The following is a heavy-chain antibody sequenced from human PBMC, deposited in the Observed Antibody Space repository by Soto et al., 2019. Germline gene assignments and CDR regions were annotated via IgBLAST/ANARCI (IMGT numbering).Heavy chain of an antibody. V-gene: IGHV3-23*01. CDR1: GFTFSIYA. D-gene: IGHD3-22*01. J-gene: IGHJ4*02. Sequence: PGGSLRLSCAASGFTFSIYAMSWVRQAPGKGLEWVSTIGGSGGGTSYADFVRRRFTISRDNSRNTLYLQMNSLRAEDTAVYYCAKGAPGSGWLSDYWGRGTLVTVSS. CDR3: AKGAPGSGWLSDY. CDR2: IGGSGGGT.